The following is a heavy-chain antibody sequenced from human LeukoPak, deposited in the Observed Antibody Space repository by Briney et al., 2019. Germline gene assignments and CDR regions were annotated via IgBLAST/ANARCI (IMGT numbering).Heavy chain of an antibody. Sequence: SETLSLTCTVSGYSISSGYYWSWIRQPPGKGLEWIGYIYYSGSTNYNPSLKSRVTISVDTSKNQFSLKLSSVTAADTAVYYCARDGINGEDWVAFDIWGQGTMVTVSS. CDR3: ARDGINGEDWVAFDI. D-gene: IGHD3-10*01. J-gene: IGHJ3*02. V-gene: IGHV4-61*01. CDR2: IYYSGST. CDR1: GYSISSGYY.